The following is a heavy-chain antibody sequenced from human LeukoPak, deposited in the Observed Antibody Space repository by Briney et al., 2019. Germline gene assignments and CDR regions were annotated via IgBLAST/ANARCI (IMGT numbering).Heavy chain of an antibody. CDR2: IKQDGSEK. Sequence: GGSLRLSCAASGFTFSTYWMSWVRQAPGKGLDGLANIKQDGSEKYYVDSVKGRFTISRDNAKNSLYLQMNSLRAEDTAVYYCAREGYSYLVYYFDYWGQGTLVTVSS. CDR1: GFTFSTYW. J-gene: IGHJ4*02. D-gene: IGHD5-18*01. V-gene: IGHV3-7*01. CDR3: AREGYSYLVYYFDY.